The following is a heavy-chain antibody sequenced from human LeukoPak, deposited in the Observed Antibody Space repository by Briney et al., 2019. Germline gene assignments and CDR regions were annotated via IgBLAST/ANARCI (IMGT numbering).Heavy chain of an antibody. Sequence: PSETLSLTCTVSGGSISTYYWNWIRQPPGKGLEWIGYVYYTGSTNYNPSLKSRVTISVDTSKNQFSLKLSSVTAADTAVYYCARRVVVTGIILYAFDIWGQGTVVTVSS. V-gene: IGHV4-59*08. CDR3: ARRVVVTGIILYAFDI. D-gene: IGHD2-21*02. CDR2: VYYTGST. CDR1: GGSISTYY. J-gene: IGHJ3*02.